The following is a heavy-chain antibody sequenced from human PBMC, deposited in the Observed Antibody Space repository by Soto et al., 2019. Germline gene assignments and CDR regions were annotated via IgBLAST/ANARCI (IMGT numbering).Heavy chain of an antibody. CDR1: GFTFSSYG. J-gene: IGHJ5*02. V-gene: IGHV3-33*01. Sequence: GGSLRLSCAASGFTFSSYGMHWVRQAPGKGLEWVAVIWYDGSNKYYADSVKGRFTISRDNSKNTLYLQMNSLRAEDTAVYYCARVADTAMVLGSWFDPWGQGTLVTVSS. CDR3: ARVADTAMVLGSWFDP. CDR2: IWYDGSNK. D-gene: IGHD5-18*01.